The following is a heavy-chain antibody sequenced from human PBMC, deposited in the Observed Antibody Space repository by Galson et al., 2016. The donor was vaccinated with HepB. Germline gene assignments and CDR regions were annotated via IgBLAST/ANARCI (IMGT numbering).Heavy chain of an antibody. J-gene: IGHJ4*02. CDR2: IFLRDSHT. Sequence: QSGAEVKKPGESLTISCKGSGSSFNNYYIGWVRQTPEKGLEWMGIIFLRDSHTRYSPSFQGQITISADRSISTAYLQWSSLKASDTAMYYCARSRDCTKFDDWGQGTLVTVSS. CDR1: GSSFNNYY. D-gene: IGHD2-8*01. CDR3: ARSRDCTKFDD. V-gene: IGHV5-51*01.